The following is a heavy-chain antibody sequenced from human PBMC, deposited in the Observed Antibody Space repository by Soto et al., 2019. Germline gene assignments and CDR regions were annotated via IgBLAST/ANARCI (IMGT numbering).Heavy chain of an antibody. J-gene: IGHJ6*02. CDR2: ISYDGSNK. CDR3: AKDLSHLVPIFGVVLGPMDV. V-gene: IGHV3-30*18. CDR1: GFTFSSYG. D-gene: IGHD3-3*01. Sequence: GGSLRLSCAASGFTFSSYGMHWVRQAPGKGLEWVAVISYDGSNKYYADSVKGRFTISRDNSKNTLYLQMNSLRAGDTAVYYCAKDLSHLVPIFGVVLGPMDVWGQGTTVTVSS.